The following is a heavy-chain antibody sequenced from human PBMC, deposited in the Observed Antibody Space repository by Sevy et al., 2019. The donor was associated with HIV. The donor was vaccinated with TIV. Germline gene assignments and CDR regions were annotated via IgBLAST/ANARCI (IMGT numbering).Heavy chain of an antibody. J-gene: IGHJ6*02. CDR2: ISAYNGNT. D-gene: IGHD3-9*01. V-gene: IGHV1-18*01. CDR3: ARDWDSALTQYDYDYGMDV. Sequence: ASVKVSCKASGYTFTSYGISWVRQAPGQGLEWMGWISAYNGNTNYAQKLQGRVTMTTDTSTSTAYMELRSLRSDDTAVYYCARDWDSALTQYDYDYGMDVWGQGTTVAASS. CDR1: GYTFTSYG.